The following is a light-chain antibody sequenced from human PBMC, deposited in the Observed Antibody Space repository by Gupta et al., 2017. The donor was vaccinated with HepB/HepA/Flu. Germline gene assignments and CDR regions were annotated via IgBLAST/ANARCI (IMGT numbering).Light chain of an antibody. Sequence: AIRMTQSPSSISASTGDRVTITCRASQYISSYLAWYQQKPGKAPNLLIYGASTLQSGVPSRFSGGGSGTDFTLTISHLPSEDFATYYCQQYYSYPLTFGGGTKVEIK. J-gene: IGKJ4*01. CDR3: QQYYSYPLT. CDR1: QYISSY. CDR2: GAS. V-gene: IGKV1-8*01.